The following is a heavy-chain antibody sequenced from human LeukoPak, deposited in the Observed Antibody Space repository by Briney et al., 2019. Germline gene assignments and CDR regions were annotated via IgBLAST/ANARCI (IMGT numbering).Heavy chain of an antibody. CDR1: GASFSGYY. CDR3: ARLGRSGDPEGYFDY. Sequence: SETLSLTCAVYGASFSGYYWSWIRQPPGKGLEWLGEINHSGSTNYNPSLKSRVTISVDTSKNQFSLRLSSVTAADTAVYYCARLGRSGDPEGYFDYWGQGTLVTVSS. D-gene: IGHD2-21*02. CDR2: INHSGST. J-gene: IGHJ4*02. V-gene: IGHV4-34*01.